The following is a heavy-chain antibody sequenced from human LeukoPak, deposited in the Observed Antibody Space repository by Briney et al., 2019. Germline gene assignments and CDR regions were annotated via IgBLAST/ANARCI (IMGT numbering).Heavy chain of an antibody. Sequence: GGSLRLSCAASGFTFSDYWMSWLRQAPGKGLEYVANIKKDGSEKHYVDSVKGRFTISRDNPKNLLCLQMSNLRAEDTAVFYCARYYYGSGTSFDPWGQGTLVTVSS. J-gene: IGHJ5*02. CDR1: GFTFSDYW. CDR2: IKKDGSEK. D-gene: IGHD3-10*01. CDR3: ARYYYGSGTSFDP. V-gene: IGHV3-7*01.